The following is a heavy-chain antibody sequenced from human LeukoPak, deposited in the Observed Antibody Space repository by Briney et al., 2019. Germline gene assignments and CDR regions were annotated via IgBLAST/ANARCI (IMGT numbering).Heavy chain of an antibody. J-gene: IGHJ5*02. D-gene: IGHD3-3*01. CDR2: IYSGGST. V-gene: IGHV3-66*01. CDR3: ARDNYDFWSGYNWFDP. Sequence: GGSLRLSCAASGFTVSSNYMRWVRQAPGKGLEWVSVIYSGGSTYYADSVKGRFTISRDNSKNTLYLQMNSLRAEDTAVYYCARDNYDFWSGYNWFDPWGQGTLVTVSS. CDR1: GFTVSSNY.